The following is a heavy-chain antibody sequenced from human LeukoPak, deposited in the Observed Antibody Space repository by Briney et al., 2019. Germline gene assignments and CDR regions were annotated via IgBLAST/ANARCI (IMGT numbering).Heavy chain of an antibody. V-gene: IGHV3-7*03. CDR2: IKQDGSEK. D-gene: IGHD2-21*02. CDR3: AKDRLLNCRGDCYIFDY. J-gene: IGHJ4*02. Sequence: GGSLRLSCAASGFTFSSYWMSWVHQAPGKGLEWVANIKQDGSEKYYVDSVKGRFTISRDNAKNTLYLQVNGLRTEDTAVYYCAKDRLLNCRGDCYIFDYWGQGTVVTVSS. CDR1: GFTFSSYW.